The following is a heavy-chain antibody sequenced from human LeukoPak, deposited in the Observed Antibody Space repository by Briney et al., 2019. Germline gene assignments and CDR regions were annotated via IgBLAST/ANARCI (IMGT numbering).Heavy chain of an antibody. J-gene: IGHJ4*02. CDR2: ISYDGSNK. D-gene: IGHD3-10*01. CDR1: GFTLSSYA. CDR3: ARDGNNYGYRAKNYFDY. Sequence: PGRSLRLSCAASGFTLSSYAMHWVRQAPGKGLEWVAVISYDGSNKYYADSVKGRFTISRDNSKNTLYLQMNSLRAEDTAVYYCARDGNNYGYRAKNYFDYWGQGTLVTVSS. V-gene: IGHV3-30*04.